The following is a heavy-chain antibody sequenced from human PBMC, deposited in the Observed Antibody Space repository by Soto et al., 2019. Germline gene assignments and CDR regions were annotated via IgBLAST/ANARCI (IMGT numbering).Heavy chain of an antibody. J-gene: IGHJ6*02. V-gene: IGHV1-69*01. CDR3: ARTYCSSTSCPYYYGMAV. Sequence: QVQLVQSGAEVKKPGSSVKVSCKASGGTFSSYAISWVRQAPGQGLEWMGGIIPIFATANYAQKFQDRVTTTADESTSTAYMELRSLTSEDTAVYYCARTYCSSTSCPYYYGMAVWGQGTTVTVSS. D-gene: IGHD2-2*01. CDR1: GGTFSSYA. CDR2: IIPIFATA.